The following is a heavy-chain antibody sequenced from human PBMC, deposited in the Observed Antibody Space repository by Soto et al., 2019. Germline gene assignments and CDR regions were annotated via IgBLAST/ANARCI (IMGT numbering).Heavy chain of an antibody. D-gene: IGHD4-17*01. Sequence: EVQLLESGGGLVQPGGSLRLSCAASGFTFSSYAMSWVRQAPGKGLEWVSGISGSGGSTYYADSVKGRITISRDKSKNTLYRAMNSLRAEDTAVYYCAKGFVHYGDHDYWGQGTLVSVSS. CDR2: ISGSGGST. V-gene: IGHV3-23*01. CDR3: AKGFVHYGDHDY. CDR1: GFTFSSYA. J-gene: IGHJ4*02.